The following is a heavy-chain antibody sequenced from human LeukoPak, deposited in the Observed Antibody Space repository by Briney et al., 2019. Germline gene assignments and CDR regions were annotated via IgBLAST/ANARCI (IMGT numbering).Heavy chain of an antibody. CDR2: IKCRSQGATT. CDR3: STGFCLSGTCHWDDAFAV. CDR1: GLNFVDAW. J-gene: IGHJ3*01. V-gene: IGHV3-15*01. D-gene: IGHD5-12*01. Sequence: PGGSLRLSCAVSGLNFVDAWMTSVRQAPGGGLEWGGRIKCRSQGATTDYATPVKGRFTISRDDSNNMVSLEMNNLKTEDAAVYYCSTGFCLSGTCHWDDAFAVWGQGTTVTVSS.